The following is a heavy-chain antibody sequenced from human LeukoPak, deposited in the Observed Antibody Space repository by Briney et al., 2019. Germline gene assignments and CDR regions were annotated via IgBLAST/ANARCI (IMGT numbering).Heavy chain of an antibody. D-gene: IGHD3-22*01. CDR1: GGSISSYY. V-gene: IGHV4-59*01. Sequence: PSETLSLTCTVSGGSISSYYWSWIRQPPGKGLEWIGYIYYSGSTNYNPSLKSRVTISVDTSKNQFSLKLSSVTAADTAVYYCARGETYYYDSSGYSYFDYWGQGTLVTVSS. CDR3: ARGETYYYDSSGYSYFDY. J-gene: IGHJ4*02. CDR2: IYYSGST.